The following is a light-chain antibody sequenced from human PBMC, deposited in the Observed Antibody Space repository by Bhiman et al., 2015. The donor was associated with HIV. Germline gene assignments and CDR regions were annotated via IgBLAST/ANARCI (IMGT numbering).Light chain of an antibody. CDR3: QSYDGSLSGSYV. J-gene: IGLJ1*01. V-gene: IGLV3-25*03. CDR2: KDS. Sequence: SYELTQPPSVSVSPGQTARITCSGDALPKQYAYWYQQKPGQAPVLVIYKDSERPSGIPERFSGSSSGTTVTLTISGVQAEDEADYYCQSYDGSLSGSYVFGTGTKVTVL. CDR1: ALPKQY.